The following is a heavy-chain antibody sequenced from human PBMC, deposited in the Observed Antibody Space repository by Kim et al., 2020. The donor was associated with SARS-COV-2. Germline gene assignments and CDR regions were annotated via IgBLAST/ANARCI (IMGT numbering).Heavy chain of an antibody. CDR2: IYYSGST. Sequence: SETLSLTCTVSGGSISSSSYYWGWIRQPPGKGLEWIGSIYYSGSTYYNPSLKSRVTISVDTSKNQFSLKLSSVTAADTAVYYCARQMVRGFIMATYWFDPWGQGTLVTVSS. D-gene: IGHD3-10*01. CDR1: GGSISSSSYY. J-gene: IGHJ5*02. CDR3: ARQMVRGFIMATYWFDP. V-gene: IGHV4-39*01.